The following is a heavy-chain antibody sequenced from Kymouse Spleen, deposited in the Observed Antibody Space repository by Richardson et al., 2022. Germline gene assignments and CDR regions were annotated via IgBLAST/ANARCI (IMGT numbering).Heavy chain of an antibody. V-gene: IGHV3-15*01. J-gene: IGHJ4*02. Sequence: EVQLVESGGGLVKPGGSLRLSCAASGFTFSNAWMSWVRQAPGKGLEWVGRIKSKTDGGTTDYAAPVKGRFTISRDDSKNTLYLQMNSLKTEDTAVYYCTTDGSSSSFFFDYWGQGTLVTVSS. CDR2: IKSKTDGGTT. CDR1: GFTFSNAW. CDR3: TTDGSSSSFFFDY. D-gene: IGHD6-6*01.